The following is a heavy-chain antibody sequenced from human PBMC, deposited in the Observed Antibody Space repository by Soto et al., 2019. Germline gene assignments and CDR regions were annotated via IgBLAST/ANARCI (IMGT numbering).Heavy chain of an antibody. D-gene: IGHD3-10*01. CDR1: GGFTSTNNW. Sequence: QLQLQESGPGLVRPSGTLSLTCAVSGGFTSTNNWWSWVRQPPGKGLEWIGDAYHSGSTEYNPSLKERVSIFVGKAQEQNSLKATPSAAADTAVVYCARSPPSSYYGGSGTFDYWGQGTLVTVSS. V-gene: IGHV4-4*02. CDR3: ARSPPSSYYGGSGTFDY. J-gene: IGHJ4*02. CDR2: AYHSGST.